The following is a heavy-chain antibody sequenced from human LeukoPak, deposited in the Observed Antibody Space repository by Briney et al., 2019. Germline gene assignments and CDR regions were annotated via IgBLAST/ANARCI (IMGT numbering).Heavy chain of an antibody. J-gene: IGHJ4*02. CDR1: GFSLYTYS. CDR2: ITRTSTYI. V-gene: IGHV3-21*01. D-gene: IGHD3-22*01. Sequence: GESLRLSCAVSGFSLYTYSLNWVRQAPGKGLEWVSSITRTSTYIYYADSVKGRFTISRDNAKNSLYLQMNSLRVEDTAVYYCARVGSAAPVTSSGHTIDYWGQGTLVIVSS. CDR3: ARVGSAAPVTSSGHTIDY.